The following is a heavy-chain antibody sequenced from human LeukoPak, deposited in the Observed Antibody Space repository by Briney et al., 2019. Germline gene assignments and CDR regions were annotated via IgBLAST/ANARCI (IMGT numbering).Heavy chain of an antibody. D-gene: IGHD4-17*01. V-gene: IGHV3-15*01. CDR2: IKSKTDGGTT. CDR1: GFTFSIAW. Sequence: GGSLRLSCAASGFTFSIAWMNWVRQAPGKGLEWVGRIKSKTDGGTTDYAAPVKGRFTISGDDSKNTLYLQMNSLKTEDTAVYYCTTDDYGSFLDHWGQGTLVTVSS. CDR3: TTDDYGSFLDH. J-gene: IGHJ4*02.